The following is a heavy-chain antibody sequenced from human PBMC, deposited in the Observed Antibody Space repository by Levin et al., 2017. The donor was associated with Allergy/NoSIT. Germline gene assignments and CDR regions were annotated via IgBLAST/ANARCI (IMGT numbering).Heavy chain of an antibody. Sequence: PSETLSLTCTVSGGSISSSSYYWGWIRQPPGKGLEWIGSIYYSGSTYYNPSLKSRVTISVDTSKNQFSLKLSSVTAADTAVYYCAREGRYDPLYWGQGTLVTVSS. CDR2: IYYSGST. CDR1: GGSISSSSYY. J-gene: IGHJ4*02. CDR3: AREGRYDPLY. V-gene: IGHV4-39*07. D-gene: IGHD2-2*01.